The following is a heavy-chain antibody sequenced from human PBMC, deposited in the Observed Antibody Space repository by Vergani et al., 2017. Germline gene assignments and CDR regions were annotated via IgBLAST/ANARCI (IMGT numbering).Heavy chain of an antibody. CDR3: ARTESFILRYFHCAL. CDR2: IYHSGGA. Sequence: QLHLQESGPELVKPSETLSLTCTVSGGSITSSSYYWGWIRQPPGKGLEWIGNIYHSGGAYYNPSLKVRVTISVDTSKNQFSLEVTSVTDADTAIYFCARTESFILRYFHCALWGQGNLVTVSS. D-gene: IGHD3-9*01. V-gene: IGHV4-39*01. CDR1: GGSITSSSYY. J-gene: IGHJ4*02.